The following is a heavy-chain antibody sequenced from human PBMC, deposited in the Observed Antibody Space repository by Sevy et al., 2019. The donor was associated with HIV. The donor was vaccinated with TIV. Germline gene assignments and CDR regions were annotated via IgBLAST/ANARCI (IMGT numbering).Heavy chain of an antibody. CDR3: ARDLSSGYYSYFDY. V-gene: IGHV3-30-3*01. D-gene: IGHD3-22*01. J-gene: IGHJ4*02. CDR2: ISYDGSNK. Sequence: GGSLRLSCAASGFIFSNYAMHWVRQAPGKGLEWVAVISYDGSNKYYADSGKGRSTVSRDNSKNTLYLQMNSLRAEDTAVYYCARDLSSGYYSYFDYWGQGTLVTVSS. CDR1: GFIFSNYA.